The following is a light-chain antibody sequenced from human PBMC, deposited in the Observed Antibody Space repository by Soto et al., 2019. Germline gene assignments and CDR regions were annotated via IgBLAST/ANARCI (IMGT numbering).Light chain of an antibody. CDR1: GSDVGAYNY. Sequence: QSALTQPPSASGSPGQSVTISCTGAGSDVGAYNYVSWYQQHPGKAPKLMIFEVSKRPSGVPDRFAGSKSGSTASLTVSGRPAEDDADYYGTFVTCGNEYVFGGGTKLTVL. CDR3: TFVTCGNEYV. J-gene: IGLJ3*02. CDR2: EVS. V-gene: IGLV2-8*01.